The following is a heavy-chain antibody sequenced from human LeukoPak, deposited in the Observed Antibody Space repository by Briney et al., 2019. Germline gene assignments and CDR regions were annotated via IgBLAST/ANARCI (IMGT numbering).Heavy chain of an antibody. CDR3: ARFGYCSSTSCYPTMDV. J-gene: IGHJ6*04. D-gene: IGHD2-2*03. Sequence: GESLKISCKGSGYSFTSYWTGWVRQMPGKGLEWMGIIYPGDSDTRYSPSFQGQVTISADKSISTAYLQWSSLKASDTAMYYCARFGYCSSTSCYPTMDVWGKGTTVTVSS. CDR1: GYSFTSYW. V-gene: IGHV5-51*01. CDR2: IYPGDSDT.